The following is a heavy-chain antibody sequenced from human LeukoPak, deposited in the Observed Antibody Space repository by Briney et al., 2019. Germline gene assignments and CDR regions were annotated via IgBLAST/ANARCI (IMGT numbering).Heavy chain of an antibody. CDR2: IWYDGSNK. D-gene: IGHD4-17*01. J-gene: IGHJ3*02. Sequence: GRSLRLSCAASGFTFSSYGMHWVRQAPGKGLEGVAGIWYDGSNKYYADSVKGRFTISRDNSKNTLYLQMNSLRAEDTAVYYCARDQDGYGEPTYAFDIWGQGTMVTVSS. V-gene: IGHV3-33*01. CDR1: GFTFSSYG. CDR3: ARDQDGYGEPTYAFDI.